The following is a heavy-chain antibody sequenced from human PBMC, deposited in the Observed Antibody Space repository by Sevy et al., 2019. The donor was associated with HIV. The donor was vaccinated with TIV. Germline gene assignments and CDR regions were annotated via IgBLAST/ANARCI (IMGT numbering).Heavy chain of an antibody. CDR3: ARDGGIVVVPAAALGYYGMDV. V-gene: IGHV3-11*01. D-gene: IGHD2-2*01. CDR2: ISSSGRTI. Sequence: GGSLRLSCAASGFTFSDYYMSWIRQAPGKGLEWVSYISSSGRTIYYADSVKGRFTISRDNAKNSLYLQMNSLRAEDTAVYYCARDGGIVVVPAAALGYYGMDVWGQGTTVTVSS. J-gene: IGHJ6*02. CDR1: GFTFSDYY.